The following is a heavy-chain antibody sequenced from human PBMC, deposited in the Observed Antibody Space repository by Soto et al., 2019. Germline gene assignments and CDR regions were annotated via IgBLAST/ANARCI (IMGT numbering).Heavy chain of an antibody. CDR3: ASPSSSWYFDY. CDR2: INSDGSTT. J-gene: IGHJ4*02. Sequence: PGGSLRLSCAASGFTFSSYWMHWVRQAPGKGLVWVSRINSDGSTTTYADSVKGRFTISRDNAKNTLYLQMNSLRAEDTAVYYCASPSSSWYFDYWGQGTLVTVSS. D-gene: IGHD6-13*01. V-gene: IGHV3-74*01. CDR1: GFTFSSYW.